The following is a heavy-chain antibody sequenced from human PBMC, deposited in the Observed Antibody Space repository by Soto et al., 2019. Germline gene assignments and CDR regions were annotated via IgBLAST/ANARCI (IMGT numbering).Heavy chain of an antibody. V-gene: IGHV4-34*01. CDR3: ARGWVTGKPRGWFDP. Sequence: QVQLQQWGAGLLKPSETLSLTCAVYGGSFSGYYWSWIRQPPGKGLEWIGEINHSGSTNYNPSLKSRVTISVDTSKNQFSLKLSSVTAADTAVYYCARGWVTGKPRGWFDPWGQGTLVTVSS. CDR2: INHSGST. D-gene: IGHD1-20*01. CDR1: GGSFSGYY. J-gene: IGHJ5*02.